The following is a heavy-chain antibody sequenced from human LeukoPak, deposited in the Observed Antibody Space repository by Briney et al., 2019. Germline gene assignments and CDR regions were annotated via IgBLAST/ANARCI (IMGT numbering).Heavy chain of an antibody. CDR2: IYYSGST. CDR3: ARGADSSGYYSIFYFDY. J-gene: IGHJ4*02. D-gene: IGHD3-22*01. V-gene: IGHV4-59*01. CDR1: GGSISSYY. Sequence: SETLSLTCTVPGGSISSYYWNWIRQPPGKGLEWIGYIYYSGSTNYNPSLKSRVTISVDTCKNQFSLKLSSVTAADTAVYYCARGADSSGYYSIFYFDYWGQGTLVTVSS.